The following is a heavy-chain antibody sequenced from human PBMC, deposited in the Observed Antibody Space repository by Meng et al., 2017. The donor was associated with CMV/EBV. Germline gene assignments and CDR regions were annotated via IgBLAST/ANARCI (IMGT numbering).Heavy chain of an antibody. CDR3: ATYIGNYINWYFDL. Sequence: VQLVQSGVEVKKPGASVTVSCKASGYTFTGYYMHWVRQAPGQGLEWMGWINPNSGGTNYAQKFQGRVTMTRDTSISTAYMELSRLRSDDTAVYYCATYIGNYINWYFDLWGRGTLVTVSS. CDR1: GYTFTGYY. D-gene: IGHD1-7*01. V-gene: IGHV1-2*02. CDR2: INPNSGGT. J-gene: IGHJ2*01.